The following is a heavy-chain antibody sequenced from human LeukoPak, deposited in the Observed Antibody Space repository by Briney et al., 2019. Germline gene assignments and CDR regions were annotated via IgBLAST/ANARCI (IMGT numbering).Heavy chain of an antibody. CDR3: AKVVRGINWGFDY. CDR1: GFSFSSYA. V-gene: IGHV3-23*01. CDR2: ISGGGFGT. D-gene: IGHD7-27*01. Sequence: GGSLRLSCAASGFSFSSYAMSWVHQAPGKGLEWVSAISGGGFGTYYADSVKGRFTISRDNSKNTLYLQMNSLRAEDTAVYYCAKVVRGINWGFDYWGQGTLVTVSS. J-gene: IGHJ4*02.